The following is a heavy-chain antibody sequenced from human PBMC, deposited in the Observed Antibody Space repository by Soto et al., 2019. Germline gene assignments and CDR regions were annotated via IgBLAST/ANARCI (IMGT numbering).Heavy chain of an antibody. J-gene: IGHJ6*02. D-gene: IGHD2-2*01. Sequence: EVQLLESGGGLVQPGGSLRLSCAASGFTFSSYAINWVRQAPGKGLEWVSTISGSGDKTYYADSVKGGFTISRDNSKNTLSLQMNSLRAEDTAVYYCAKSGQSSWANMDVWGQGTTVTVSS. CDR3: AKSGQSSWANMDV. V-gene: IGHV3-23*01. CDR2: ISGSGDKT. CDR1: GFTFSSYA.